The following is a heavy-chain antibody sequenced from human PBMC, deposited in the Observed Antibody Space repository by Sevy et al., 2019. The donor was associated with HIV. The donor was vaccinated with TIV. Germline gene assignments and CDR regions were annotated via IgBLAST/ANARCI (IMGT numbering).Heavy chain of an antibody. CDR3: ARDRIVGATPLGYYYYYMDV. Sequence: GGSLRLSCAASGFIFSSYAMHWVRQAPGKGLEWVAVISYDGSNKYYADSVKGRFTISRDNSKNTLYLQMNSLRAEDTAVYYCARDRIVGATPLGYYYYYMDVWGKGTTVTVSS. D-gene: IGHD1-26*01. CDR2: ISYDGSNK. J-gene: IGHJ6*03. V-gene: IGHV3-30-3*01. CDR1: GFIFSSYA.